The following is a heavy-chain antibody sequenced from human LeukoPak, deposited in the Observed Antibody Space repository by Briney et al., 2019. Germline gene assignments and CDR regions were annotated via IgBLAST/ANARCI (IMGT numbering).Heavy chain of an antibody. Sequence: PGGSLRLSCAASGFTISRKFMSWVRQAPGKGLEWVSAISGSGGSTYYADSVKGRFTISRDNSKNTLYLQMNSLRAEDTAVYYCEGRGYYYGYWGQGTLVTVSS. D-gene: IGHD3-22*01. CDR2: ISGSGGST. V-gene: IGHV3-23*01. J-gene: IGHJ4*02. CDR1: GFTISRKF. CDR3: EGRGYYYGY.